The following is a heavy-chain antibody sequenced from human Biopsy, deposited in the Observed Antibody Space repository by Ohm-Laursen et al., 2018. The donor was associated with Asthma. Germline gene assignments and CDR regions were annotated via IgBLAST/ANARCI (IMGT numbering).Heavy chain of an antibody. CDR1: GFNFDDFA. J-gene: IGHJ6*02. D-gene: IGHD5/OR15-5a*01. CDR3: AKPLNTYNFYAYDV. Sequence: SLRLSCAASGFNFDDFAMHWVRQAPGKGLEWVAATTWNSGSRVYAVSVKGRFTISRDNAQNSLYLHMNGLKPEDTTVYYCAKPLNTYNFYAYDVWGQGTTVVVSS. V-gene: IGHV3-9*01. CDR2: TTWNSGSR.